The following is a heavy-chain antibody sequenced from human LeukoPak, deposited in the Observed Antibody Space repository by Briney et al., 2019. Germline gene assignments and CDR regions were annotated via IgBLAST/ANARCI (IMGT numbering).Heavy chain of an antibody. J-gene: IGHJ1*01. CDR2: ISTTGNTK. D-gene: IGHD6-19*01. Sequence: GGSLRLSCEASGFTFSDFYMSWIRQTPEKGLEWISHISTTGNTKYYADSVIGRFSISRDNAKNSVYLQMNSLRPEDTAVYYCARDHNSGWFNADVLEYFQHWGQGTLVTVSS. CDR3: ARDHNSGWFNADVLEYFQH. CDR1: GFTFSDFY. V-gene: IGHV3-11*01.